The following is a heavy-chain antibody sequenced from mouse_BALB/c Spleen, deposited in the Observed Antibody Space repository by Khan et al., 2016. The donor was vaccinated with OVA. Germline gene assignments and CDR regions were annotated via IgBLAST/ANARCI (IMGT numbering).Heavy chain of an antibody. D-gene: IGHD1-1*01. CDR1: GFTFSNFG. J-gene: IGHJ2*01. V-gene: IGHV5-17*02. CDR3: ARSYFYGYYFDQ. CDR2: ISGDSNTI. Sequence: DVMLVESGGGLVQPGGSRKLSCAASGFTFSNFGMHWIRQAPEKGLDWVAYISGDSNTIYYADTVKGRFTISRDNPRNTLFLQMTSLRSEDTAMYYCARSYFYGYYFDQWGQGTTLTVS.